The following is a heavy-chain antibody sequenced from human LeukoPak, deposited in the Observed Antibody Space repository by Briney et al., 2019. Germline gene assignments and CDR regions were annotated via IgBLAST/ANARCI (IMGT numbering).Heavy chain of an antibody. CDR3: AKDPTTVTTGWYFDL. V-gene: IGHV3-23*01. J-gene: IGHJ2*01. CDR1: GFTFNSYA. Sequence: GGSLRLSCAASGFTFNSYAMSWLRQAPGKGLEWVSAISGSGGSTYYADSVKGRFTISRDNPKNTLNLQMNSLRADDTAVYYCAKDPTTVTTGWYFDLWGRGTLVTVSS. D-gene: IGHD4-17*01. CDR2: ISGSGGST.